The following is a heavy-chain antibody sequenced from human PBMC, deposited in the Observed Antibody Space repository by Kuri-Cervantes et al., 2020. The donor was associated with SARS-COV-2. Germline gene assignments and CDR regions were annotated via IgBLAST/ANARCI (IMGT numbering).Heavy chain of an antibody. J-gene: IGHJ4*02. CDR1: GGSFSGYY. Sequence: SQTLSLTCAVYGGSFSGYYWSWIRQPPGKELEWIGYIYYSGSTNYNPSLKSRVTISVDTSKNQFSLKLSSVTAADTAVYYCARDSDDYGGNSYFGYWGQGTLVTVSS. V-gene: IGHV4-59*01. CDR3: ARDSDDYGGNSYFGY. CDR2: IYYSGST. D-gene: IGHD4-23*01.